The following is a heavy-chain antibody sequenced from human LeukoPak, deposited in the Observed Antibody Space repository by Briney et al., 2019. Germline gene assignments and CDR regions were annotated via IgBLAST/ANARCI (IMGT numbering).Heavy chain of an antibody. Sequence: GGSLRLSCAASGFTFDGYGMSWVRQTPGKGLEWVSSINWNGGRKAYADSVKGRFTISRDNTNNSLYLQMNSLRAEDTALYYCARAGGYSGGYYYMDVWGKGTTVTVSS. CDR2: INWNGGRK. CDR1: GFTFDGYG. J-gene: IGHJ6*03. V-gene: IGHV3-20*04. D-gene: IGHD5-12*01. CDR3: ARAGGYSGGYYYMDV.